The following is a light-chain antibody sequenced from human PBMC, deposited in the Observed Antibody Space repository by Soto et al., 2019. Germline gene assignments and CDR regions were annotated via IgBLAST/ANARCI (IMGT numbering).Light chain of an antibody. CDR2: LNSDGSH. CDR3: QTWGTGILVV. Sequence: QLVLTQSPSASASLGASVKLTCTLSSGHSSYAIAWHQQQPEKGPRYLMKLNSDGSHSKGDGIPDRFSGSSSGAECYLTISSLQSEDEADYYCQTWGTGILVVFGGGTKLTVL. V-gene: IGLV4-69*01. CDR1: SGHSSYA. J-gene: IGLJ2*01.